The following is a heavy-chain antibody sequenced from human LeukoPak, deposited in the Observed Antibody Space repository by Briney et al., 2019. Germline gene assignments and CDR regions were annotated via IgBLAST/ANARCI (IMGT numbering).Heavy chain of an antibody. J-gene: IGHJ6*02. CDR1: GGFISSCY. V-gene: IGHV4-59*08. CDR2: RDYRGNT. D-gene: IGHD6-6*01. Sequence: SETLSLTCRVSGGFISSCYWSWIRQSPGMGLEWIGYRDYRGNTDYNPSLKSRITISIDTSKNQFSLELNPVTAADTGVYYCARRGAARRYDGLDVWGQGTTVTVSS. CDR3: ARRGAARRYDGLDV.